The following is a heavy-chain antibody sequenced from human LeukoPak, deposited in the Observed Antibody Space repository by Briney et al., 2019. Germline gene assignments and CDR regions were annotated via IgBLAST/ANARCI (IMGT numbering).Heavy chain of an antibody. Sequence: ASVKVSCKASGYTFTGYYMHWVRQAPGQGLEWMGWINPNSGGTNYAQKFQGRVTMTRDTSISTAYMELSRLRSDDTAVYYCARGKYDFWSADKPPFGYWGQGTLVTVSS. J-gene: IGHJ4*02. CDR3: ARGKYDFWSADKPPFGY. CDR2: INPNSGGT. D-gene: IGHD3-3*01. CDR1: GYTFTGYY. V-gene: IGHV1-2*02.